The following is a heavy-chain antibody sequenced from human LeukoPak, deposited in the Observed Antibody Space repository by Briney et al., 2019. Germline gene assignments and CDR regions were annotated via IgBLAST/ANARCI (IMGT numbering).Heavy chain of an antibody. D-gene: IGHD3-10*01. CDR3: ARTPPGGASHYYYYMDV. CDR2: FNPNRGGT. V-gene: IGHV1-2*02. J-gene: IGHJ6*03. Sequence: ASGNSSSMAPGYTSVVYYRHGVRQVQGQGLEWFGSFNPNRGGTNYAQKFQGRVTMTRDTSISTAYMELSRLRSDDTAVYYCARTPPGGASHYYYYMDVWGKGTTVTVSS. CDR1: GYTSVVYY.